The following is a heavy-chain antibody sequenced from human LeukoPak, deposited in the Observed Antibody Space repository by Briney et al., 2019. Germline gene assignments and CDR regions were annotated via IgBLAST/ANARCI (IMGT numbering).Heavy chain of an antibody. CDR1: GGSISSSSYY. V-gene: IGHV4-39*07. Sequence: PSETLSLTCTVSGGSISSSSYYWGWIRQPPGKGLEWIGSIYYSGSTYYNPSLKSRFTISVDASKNQFSLKLSSVTAADTAVYYCARDALAYSTDNWFDPWGQGTLVTVSS. CDR2: IYYSGST. J-gene: IGHJ5*02. CDR3: ARDALAYSTDNWFDP. D-gene: IGHD4-11*01.